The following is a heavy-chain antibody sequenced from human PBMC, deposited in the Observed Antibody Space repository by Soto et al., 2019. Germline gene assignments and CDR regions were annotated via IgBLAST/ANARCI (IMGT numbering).Heavy chain of an antibody. CDR3: ASDEFIGVWLSRGFEI. J-gene: IGHJ3*02. CDR1: GFTFSRYW. Sequence: EVQLVESGGGLVQPGGSLRLSCAASGFTFSRYWMHWVRQAPGEGLVWVSGISTDGSTTRYVDSVKGRFTISRDNVKNAMYLQTSSLRAEDMAVYYCASDEFIGVWLSRGFEIWGQGTVLTVSS. V-gene: IGHV3-74*01. D-gene: IGHD3-22*01. CDR2: ISTDGSTT.